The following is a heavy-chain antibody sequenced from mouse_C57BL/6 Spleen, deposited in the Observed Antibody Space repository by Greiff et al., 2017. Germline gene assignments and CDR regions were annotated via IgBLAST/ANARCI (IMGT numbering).Heavy chain of an antibody. CDR1: GYTFTDYY. V-gene: IGHV1-26*01. Sequence: VQLQQSGPELVKPGASVTISCKASGYTFTDYYMNWVKQSHGKSLEWIGDINPNNGGTSYNQKFKGKATLTVDKSSSTAYMELRSLTSEDSAVYYCARSFADYAMDYWGQGTSVTVAS. J-gene: IGHJ4*01. CDR3: ARSFADYAMDY. CDR2: INPNNGGT.